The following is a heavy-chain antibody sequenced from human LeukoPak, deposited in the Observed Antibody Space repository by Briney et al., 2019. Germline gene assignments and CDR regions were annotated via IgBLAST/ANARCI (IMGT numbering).Heavy chain of an antibody. CDR2: ISSSGSTI. CDR3: ARDIEASYYDSSGYIDY. Sequence: PGGSLRLSCAASGFTFSSYEMNWVRQAPGKGLEWDSYISSSGSTIYYADSVKGRFTISRDNSKNTLYLQMNSLRAEDTAVYYCARDIEASYYDSSGYIDYWGQGTLVTVSS. J-gene: IGHJ4*02. CDR1: GFTFSSYE. D-gene: IGHD3-22*01. V-gene: IGHV3-48*03.